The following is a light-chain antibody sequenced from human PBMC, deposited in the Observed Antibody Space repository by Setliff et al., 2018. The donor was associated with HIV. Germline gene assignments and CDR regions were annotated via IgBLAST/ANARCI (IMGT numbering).Light chain of an antibody. J-gene: IGLJ1*01. CDR1: SSDVGNYNL. CDR2: EVT. Sequence: QSVLAQPASVSRSPGQSITLSCTGSSSDVGNYNLVSWYQHHPGTAPKLVIYEVTKRPSGVSNRFSGSKSGNTASLTISGLQAEDEADYYCCSYARGSTYVFGTGTKVTVL. V-gene: IGLV2-23*02. CDR3: CSYARGSTYV.